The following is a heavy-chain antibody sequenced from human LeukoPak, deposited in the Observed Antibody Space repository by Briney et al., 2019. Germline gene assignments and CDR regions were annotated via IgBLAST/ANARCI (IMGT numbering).Heavy chain of an antibody. CDR2: IYTSGST. Sequence: SEILSLTCTVSGGSISSYYWSWIRQPAGKGLEWIGRIYTSGSTNYNPSPKSRVTMSVDTSKNQFSLKLSSVTAADTAVYYCARDGARSGGSYYFDYWGQGTLVTVSS. J-gene: IGHJ4*02. CDR1: GGSISSYY. V-gene: IGHV4-4*07. CDR3: ARDGARSGGSYYFDY. D-gene: IGHD2-15*01.